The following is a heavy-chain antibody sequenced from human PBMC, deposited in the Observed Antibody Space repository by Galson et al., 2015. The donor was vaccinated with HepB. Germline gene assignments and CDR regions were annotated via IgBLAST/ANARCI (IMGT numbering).Heavy chain of an antibody. D-gene: IGHD3-9*01. J-gene: IGHJ4*02. CDR3: ARIDGWNSDCLAY. V-gene: IGHV1-46*01. CDR2: INPGGGST. CDR1: GYTFTSYD. Sequence: SVKVSCKASGYTFTSYDMHWVRQAPGQGLEWMGIINPGGGSTSYAQKFQGRVTMTRDTSTSTVYMELSSLRSEDTAVYYCARIDGWNSDCLAYWGQGTLVTVSS.